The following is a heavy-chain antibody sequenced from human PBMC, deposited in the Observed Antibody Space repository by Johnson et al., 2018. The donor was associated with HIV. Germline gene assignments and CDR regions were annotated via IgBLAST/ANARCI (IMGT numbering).Heavy chain of an antibody. CDR3: TTDQNDIWSSRFGVDF. CDR1: GFTFINSW. Sequence: VQLVESGGGLVKPGGSLRLSCAASGFTFINSWMTWVRQAPGKGLEWVGRIKSKTEGGTTDYAAPVKGRFTISRDDSKNTLYLQMNSLKTEDTAVYFCTTDQNDIWSSRFGVDFWGQGTMVTVSS. CDR2: IKSKTEGGTT. J-gene: IGHJ3*01. V-gene: IGHV3-15*01. D-gene: IGHD3-3*01.